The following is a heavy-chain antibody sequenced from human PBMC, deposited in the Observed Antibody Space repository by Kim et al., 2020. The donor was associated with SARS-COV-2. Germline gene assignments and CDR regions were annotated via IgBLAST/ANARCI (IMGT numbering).Heavy chain of an antibody. CDR1: GFTLSINS. CDR2: INGGGTIT. J-gene: IGHJ3*02. V-gene: IGHV3-48*04. CDR3: VRENHWAFDI. Sequence: GGSLRLSCATSGFTLSINSMNWVRQSPGKGLEWVSDINGGGTITKHADAERGRFTISRDNAKNLLLLLMNGMRAEDTAVYYCVRENHWAFDIWGQGTMVTVSS.